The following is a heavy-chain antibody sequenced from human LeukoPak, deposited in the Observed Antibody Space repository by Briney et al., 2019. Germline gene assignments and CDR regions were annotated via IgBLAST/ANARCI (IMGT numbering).Heavy chain of an antibody. CDR2: IILIFGTA. J-gene: IGHJ4*02. Sequence: ASVKVSCMDSVGTFSSYAISWVRQAPGQGLEWVSGIILIFGTANYAQKFQGRVTITADESTSTAYMELSSLRSEDTAVYYCARAPDYGGNLDYWGQGTLVTVSS. CDR1: VGTFSSYA. CDR3: ARAPDYGGNLDY. D-gene: IGHD4-23*01. V-gene: IGHV1-69*01.